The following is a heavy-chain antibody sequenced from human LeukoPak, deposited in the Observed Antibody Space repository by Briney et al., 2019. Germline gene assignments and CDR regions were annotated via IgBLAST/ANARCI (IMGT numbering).Heavy chain of an antibody. Sequence: GGSLRLSCAASGFTFSSYSMNWVRQAPGKGLEWVSSISSSSSYIYYADSVKGRFTISRDNAKNSLYLQMNSLRAEDTAVYYCARDFLRHSSSPEYFQHWGQGTLVTVSS. V-gene: IGHV3-21*01. CDR3: ARDFLRHSSSPEYFQH. CDR2: ISSSSSYI. D-gene: IGHD6-13*01. CDR1: GFTFSSYS. J-gene: IGHJ1*01.